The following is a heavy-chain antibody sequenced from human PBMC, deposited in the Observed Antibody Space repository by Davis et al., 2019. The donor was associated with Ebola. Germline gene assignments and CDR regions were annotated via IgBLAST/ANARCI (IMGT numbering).Heavy chain of an antibody. CDR2: ISSGSDNT. D-gene: IGHD1-26*01. CDR3: ATDRSSGMYVVAFYM. CDR1: GFTFSAYA. V-gene: IGHV3-23*01. Sequence: SLIIHCAASGFTFSAYAMSWVRQAPGKGLEWVSGISSGSDNTYYADSVKGRFTISSDNSKNMLFLQMNSLRVEDTATYYCATDRSSGMYVVAFYMWGQGTMITVSS. J-gene: IGHJ3*02.